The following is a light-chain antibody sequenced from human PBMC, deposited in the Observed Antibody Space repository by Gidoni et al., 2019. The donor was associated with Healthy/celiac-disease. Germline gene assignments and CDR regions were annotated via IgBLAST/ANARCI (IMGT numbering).Light chain of an antibody. CDR3: QQYGSSRMT. J-gene: IGKJ1*01. CDR1: QSVSSSY. V-gene: IGKV3-20*01. CDR2: GAS. Sequence: EIVLTQSPGTLSLSPGERATLSCSASQSVSSSYLAWYQQKPGQAPRLLIYGASSRATGIPDRFSGSVSGTDFTLTISRLEPEDFAVYYCQQYGSSRMTFGQGTKVEIK.